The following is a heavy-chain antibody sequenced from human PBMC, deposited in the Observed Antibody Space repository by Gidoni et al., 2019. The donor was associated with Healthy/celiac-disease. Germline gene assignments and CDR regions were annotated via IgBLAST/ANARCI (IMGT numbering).Heavy chain of an antibody. J-gene: IGHJ4*02. CDR3: AGGWYSFDY. CDR1: GFTFSTYG. V-gene: IGHV3-30*03. D-gene: IGHD6-19*01. CDR2: LSYDGSNK. Sequence: QVQVVESGGGVVQPGRSLRLSCAASGFTFSTYGMHWVRQAPGKGLEWVAVLSYDGSNKYFADSVKGRFTISRDNSKNTLYLQMNSLRAEDTAVYYCAGGWYSFDYWGQGTLVTVSS.